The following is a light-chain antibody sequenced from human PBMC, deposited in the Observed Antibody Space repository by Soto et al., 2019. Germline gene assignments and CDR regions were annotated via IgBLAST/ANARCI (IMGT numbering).Light chain of an antibody. J-gene: IGLJ3*02. CDR1: SRDVGGYNY. Sequence: QSALTQPASVSGSPGQSITISCTGTSRDVGGYNYVSWYQQHPGKAPKLMIYEVSNRPSGVSNRFSGSKSGNTASLTISGLQAEDEADYYCSSYTSSSTVFGGATKVTVL. CDR2: EVS. V-gene: IGLV2-14*01. CDR3: SSYTSSSTV.